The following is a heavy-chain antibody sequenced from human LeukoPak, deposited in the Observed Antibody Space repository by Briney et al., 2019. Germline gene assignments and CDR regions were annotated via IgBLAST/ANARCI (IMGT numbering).Heavy chain of an antibody. D-gene: IGHD5-18*01. V-gene: IGHV3-21*01. Sequence: GGSLRLSCAASGFTFSSYSMNWVRQAPGKGLEWVSSISSSSSYIYYADSVKGRFTISRDNAKNSLYPQMNSLRAEDTAVYYCASLYQDTAFDYWGQGTLVTVSS. CDR2: ISSSSSYI. CDR1: GFTFSSYS. J-gene: IGHJ4*02. CDR3: ASLYQDTAFDY.